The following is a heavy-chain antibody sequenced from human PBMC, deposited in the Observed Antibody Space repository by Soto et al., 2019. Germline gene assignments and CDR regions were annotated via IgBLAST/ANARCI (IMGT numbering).Heavy chain of an antibody. V-gene: IGHV4-4*07. D-gene: IGHD1-26*01. CDR1: GGFIRSYC. CDR3: ARDFPGRFEP. Sequence: PSETLSLTCTVSGGFIRSYCWSWVRQPAGRGLEWIGRFCTSGGSNYNPSLKSRVSMSADMSSNQFSLKMNSVTAADTAVYYCARDFPGRFEPWGQGTLVTVSS. J-gene: IGHJ5*02. CDR2: FCTSGGS.